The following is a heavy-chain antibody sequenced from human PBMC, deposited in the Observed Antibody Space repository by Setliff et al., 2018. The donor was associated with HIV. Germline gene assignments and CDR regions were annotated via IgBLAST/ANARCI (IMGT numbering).Heavy chain of an antibody. J-gene: IGHJ6*02. CDR2: IRYTGSNK. V-gene: IGHV3-30*02. D-gene: IGHD3-10*01. CDR1: GFTFSSYG. Sequence: PGGSLRLSCAASGFTFSSYGIHWVRQAPGKGLEWVAFIRYTGSNKYYADSVKGRFTISRDNSKNTLYLQMNSLRAEDTAVYYCARSVIGYYYYGMDVWGQGTLVTVSS. CDR3: ARSVIGYYYYGMDV.